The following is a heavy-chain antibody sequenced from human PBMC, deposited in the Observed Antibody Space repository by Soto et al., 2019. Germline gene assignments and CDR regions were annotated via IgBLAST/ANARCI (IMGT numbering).Heavy chain of an antibody. Sequence: SVKVSGKASGGTFSSYAISWVRQAPGQGLEWMGGIIPIFGTANYAQKFQGRVTITADESTSTAYMELSSLRSEDTAVYYCARSGEGEPPKFDYWGQGTLVTVSS. V-gene: IGHV1-69*13. CDR1: GGTFSSYA. D-gene: IGHD3-16*01. CDR3: ARSGEGEPPKFDY. CDR2: IIPIFGTA. J-gene: IGHJ4*02.